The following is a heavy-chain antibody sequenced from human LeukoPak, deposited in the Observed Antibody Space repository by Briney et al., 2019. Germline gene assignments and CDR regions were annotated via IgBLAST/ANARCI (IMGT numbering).Heavy chain of an antibody. CDR3: ASGLLAAAVPFDY. D-gene: IGHD6-13*01. J-gene: IGHJ4*02. CDR1: GFTFSSYS. Sequence: GGSLRLSCAASGFTFSSYSMNWVRQAPGKGLEWVSSISKSGDYIYYVDSVKGRFTISRDNAKNSLYLEMNSLRVDDTAVYCCASGLLAAAVPFDYWGQGTLVTVSS. V-gene: IGHV3-21*06. CDR2: ISKSGDYI.